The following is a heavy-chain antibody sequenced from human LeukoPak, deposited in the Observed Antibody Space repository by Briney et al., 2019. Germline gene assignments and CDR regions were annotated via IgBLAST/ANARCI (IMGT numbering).Heavy chain of an antibody. CDR2: ISGSGGST. V-gene: IGHV3-23*01. D-gene: IGHD3-9*01. CDR1: GFTFSSYA. CDR3: QKAAYEILGFDY. Sequence: PGGSLRLSCAASGFTFSSYAMSWVRQAPGKGLEWVSAISGSGGSTYYADSVKGRFTISRDNSKNTLYLQMNSLRAEDTAVFYWQKAAYEILGFDYWGQGTLVTVSS. J-gene: IGHJ4*02.